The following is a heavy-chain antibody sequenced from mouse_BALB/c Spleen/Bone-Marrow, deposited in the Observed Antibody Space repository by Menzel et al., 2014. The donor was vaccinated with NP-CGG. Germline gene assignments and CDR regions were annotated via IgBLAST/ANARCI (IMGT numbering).Heavy chain of an antibody. CDR2: IHPNSGNT. CDR1: GYTFTSSW. CDR3: ARSGFDY. V-gene: IGHV1S130*01. J-gene: IGHJ2*01. D-gene: IGHD4-1*01. Sequence: QVQLQQSGSALVRPGASVKQSCKASGYTFTSSWMHWAKQRPGQGLEWIGEIHPNSGNTNYNEKFKGKATLTVDTSSSTAYVDLSSLTSEDSAVYYCARSGFDYWGQGTTLTVSS.